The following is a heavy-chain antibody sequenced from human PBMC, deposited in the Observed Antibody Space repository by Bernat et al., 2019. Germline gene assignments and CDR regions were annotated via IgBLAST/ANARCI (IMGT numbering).Heavy chain of an antibody. CDR2: IWYDGSNK. V-gene: IGHV3-33*01. CDR1: GFTFSSYG. CDR3: ARVGVLEWHHSDAFDI. D-gene: IGHD3-3*01. Sequence: QVQLVESGGGVVQPGRSLRLSCAASGFTFSSYGMHWVRQAPGKGLEWVAVIWYDGSNKYYSDSVKGRFTISRDNSKNTLYLQMNSLRAEDTTVYYCARVGVLEWHHSDAFDIWGQGTMVTVSS. J-gene: IGHJ3*02.